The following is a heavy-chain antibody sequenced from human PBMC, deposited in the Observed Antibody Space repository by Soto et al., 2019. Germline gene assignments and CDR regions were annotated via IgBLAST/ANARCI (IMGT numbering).Heavy chain of an antibody. CDR1: GGSISSGGYY. V-gene: IGHV4-31*03. Sequence: SETLSLTCTVSGGSISSGGYYWNWIRQHPXKGLEWIGYFYYSGGTYYNPSLKSRVTISVDTSKNQFSLRLNSVTPADTAVYYCARLDCSGGACYSWQGHFDYWGRGSLVTVSS. J-gene: IGHJ4*02. D-gene: IGHD2-15*01. CDR3: ARLDCSGGACYSWQGHFDY. CDR2: FYYSGGT.